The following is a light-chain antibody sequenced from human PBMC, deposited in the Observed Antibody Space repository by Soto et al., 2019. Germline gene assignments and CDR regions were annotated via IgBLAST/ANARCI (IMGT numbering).Light chain of an antibody. V-gene: IGLV1-40*01. CDR1: SSNIGAGYD. J-gene: IGLJ2*01. CDR2: GNS. Sequence: QSVLTQPPSVSGAPGQRVTISCTGSSSNIGAGYDVHWYQQLPGTAPKLLIYGNSIRPSGVPDRFSGSRSGTSASLAITGLQAEDEGHYYCQSYDSSLSGSVVFGGGTKLTVL. CDR3: QSYDSSLSGSVV.